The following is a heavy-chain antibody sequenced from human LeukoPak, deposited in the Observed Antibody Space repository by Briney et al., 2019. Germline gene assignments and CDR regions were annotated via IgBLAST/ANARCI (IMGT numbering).Heavy chain of an antibody. CDR1: GGSFSGYY. Sequence: SETLSLTCAVYGGSFSGYYWSWIRQPPGQGLEWIGEINHSGSTNYNPSLKSRVTISVDTSKNQFSLKLSSVTAADTAVYYCARDYPSRLRFLRSWFDPWGQGTLVTVSS. CDR3: ARDYPSRLRFLRSWFDP. CDR2: INHSGST. V-gene: IGHV4-34*01. J-gene: IGHJ5*02. D-gene: IGHD3-3*01.